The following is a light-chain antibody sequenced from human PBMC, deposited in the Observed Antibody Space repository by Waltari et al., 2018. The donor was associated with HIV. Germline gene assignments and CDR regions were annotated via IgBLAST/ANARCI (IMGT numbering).Light chain of an antibody. J-gene: IGLJ3*02. CDR2: LKREGSH. Sequence: QLVLTQSPSASASLGASVKLTCTLSSGHSNYANAWHPQQTGKGPLYLMKLKREGSHIKGDGIPDRFSGSSSGDERYLTISSLQSEDEADYYCQTWGAGIQEVFGGGTKLTVL. CDR3: QTWGAGIQEV. CDR1: SGHSNYA. V-gene: IGLV4-69*01.